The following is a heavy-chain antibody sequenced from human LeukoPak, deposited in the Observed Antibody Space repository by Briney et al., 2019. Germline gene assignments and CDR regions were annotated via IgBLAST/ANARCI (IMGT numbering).Heavy chain of an antibody. J-gene: IGHJ4*02. CDR2: INPNSGGT. CDR1: GYTFTGYY. CDR3: ARGPRGWYCSSTSCYEDYYFDY. D-gene: IGHD2-2*01. V-gene: IGHV1-2*02. Sequence: ASVKVSCKASGYTFTGYYMHWVRQAPGQGLEWMGWINPNSGGTNYAQKFQGRVTMTRDTPISTAYMELSRLRSDDTAVYYCARGPRGWYCSSTSCYEDYYFDYWGQGTLVTVSS.